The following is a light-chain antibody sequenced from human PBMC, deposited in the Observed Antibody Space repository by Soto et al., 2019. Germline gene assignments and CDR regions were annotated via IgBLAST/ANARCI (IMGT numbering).Light chain of an antibody. CDR1: SSDVCSYNR. V-gene: IGLV2-18*02. J-gene: IGLJ1*01. CDR2: DVS. CDR3: SSFTTSSTYV. Sequence: QSALTQPPSVSGSPGQSVAISCSGTSSDVCSYNRVSWYQQPPGTAPKLMIYDVSNRPSGVPDRFSGSKSGNTASLTISGLQAEDEADYYCSSFTTSSTYVFGTGTKVTVL.